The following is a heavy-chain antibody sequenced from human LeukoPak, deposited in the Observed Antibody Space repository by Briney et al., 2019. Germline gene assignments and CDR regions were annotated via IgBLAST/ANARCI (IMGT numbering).Heavy chain of an antibody. CDR1: GYTFTGYY. J-gene: IGHJ6*03. Sequence: ASVKVSCKASGYTFTGYYMHWVRQAPGHGLEWMGWINPNSGGTNYAQKFQGRVTMTRDTSISTAYMELSRLRSDDTAVYYCARDPCSGGSCYHRAAYYMDVWGKGTTVTISS. CDR3: ARDPCSGGSCYHRAAYYMDV. V-gene: IGHV1-2*02. D-gene: IGHD2-15*01. CDR2: INPNSGGT.